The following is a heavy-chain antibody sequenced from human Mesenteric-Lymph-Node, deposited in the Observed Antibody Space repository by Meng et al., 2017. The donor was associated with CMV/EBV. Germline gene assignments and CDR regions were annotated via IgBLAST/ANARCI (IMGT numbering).Heavy chain of an antibody. J-gene: IGHJ4*02. CDR3: AKDGAPAAFDY. CDR1: GCTFSSYG. Sequence: GGSLSLSCAASGCTFSSYGMRWVRQAPGKGLEGVAFIRYDGSNNYYADSVKGRFTISRDNSKNTLYLQMNSLRAEDTAVYYCAKDGAPAAFDYWGQGTLVTVSS. D-gene: IGHD3-16*01. CDR2: IRYDGSNN. V-gene: IGHV3-30*02.